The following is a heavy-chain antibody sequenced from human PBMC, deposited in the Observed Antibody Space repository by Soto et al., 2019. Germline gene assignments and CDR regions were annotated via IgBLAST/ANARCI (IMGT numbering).Heavy chain of an antibody. Sequence: ASVKVSCKASGYTFTSYGISWVRQAPGQGLEWVGWISAYNGNTNYAQKLQGRVTMTTDTSTSTAYMELRSLRSDDTAVYYCARDQSCGGAFDYWGQGTLVTVSS. CDR2: ISAYNGNT. CDR3: ARDQSCGGAFDY. D-gene: IGHD2-21*01. V-gene: IGHV1-18*01. J-gene: IGHJ4*02. CDR1: GYTFTSYG.